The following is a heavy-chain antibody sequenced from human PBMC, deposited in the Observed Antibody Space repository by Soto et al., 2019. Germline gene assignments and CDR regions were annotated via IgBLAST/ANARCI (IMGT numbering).Heavy chain of an antibody. V-gene: IGHV1-46*01. Sequence: ASVKVSCKASGFTFTSFYMHWVRQAPGQGPEWMGIMHPYGGSTGYAQKFQGRVTLTRDTSTRTDYMELSSLRSDDTAVYYCAILYYYDSGDYYSNYQYYGMDVWGQGTTVTVPS. D-gene: IGHD3-22*01. CDR1: GFTFTSFY. J-gene: IGHJ6*02. CDR3: AILYYYDSGDYYSNYQYYGMDV. CDR2: MHPYGGST.